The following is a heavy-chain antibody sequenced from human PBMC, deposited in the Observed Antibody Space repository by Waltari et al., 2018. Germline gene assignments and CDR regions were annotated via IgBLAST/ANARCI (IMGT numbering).Heavy chain of an antibody. D-gene: IGHD3-10*01. V-gene: IGHV3-21*01. Sequence: EVQLVESGGGLVKPGGSLRLSCAASGFTFSSYSMNWVRQAPGKGLEWVSSISSSSSDIYYADSVKGRFTISRDNAKNSLYLQMNSLRAEDTAVYYCARGLDTYYYGSGKPNWFDPWGQGTLVTVSS. CDR3: ARGLDTYYYGSGKPNWFDP. CDR1: GFTFSSYS. J-gene: IGHJ5*02. CDR2: ISSSSSDI.